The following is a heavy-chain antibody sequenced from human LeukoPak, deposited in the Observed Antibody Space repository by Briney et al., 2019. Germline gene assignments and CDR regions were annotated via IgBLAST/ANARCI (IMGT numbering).Heavy chain of an antibody. V-gene: IGHV3-23*01. D-gene: IGHD4/OR15-4a*01. CDR1: GFTFSSYA. CDR2: ISSGGTT. Sequence: GGSLRLSCAASGFTFSSYAMGWVRQAPGKGLEWVSAISSGGTTYYADSVKGRFTISRDNSKNTLYLQMNSLRAEDTAVFYCARKGVLHAFDIWGQGTMVTVSS. CDR3: ARKGVLHAFDI. J-gene: IGHJ3*02.